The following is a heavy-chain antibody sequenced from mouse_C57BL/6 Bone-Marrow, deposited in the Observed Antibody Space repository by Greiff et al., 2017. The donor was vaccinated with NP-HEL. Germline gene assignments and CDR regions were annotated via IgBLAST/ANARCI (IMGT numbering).Heavy chain of an antibody. CDR2: FHPYNDDT. CDR3: ARQGDYGKGYAMDY. V-gene: IGHV1-47*01. D-gene: IGHD2-1*01. CDR1: GYTFTTYP. J-gene: IGHJ4*01. Sequence: VQVVESGAELVKPGASVKMSCKASGYTFTTYPIEWMKQNHGKSLEWIGNFHPYNDDTKYNEKFKGKATLTVEKSSSTVYLELSRLTSDDSAVYYCARQGDYGKGYAMDYWGQGTSVTVSS.